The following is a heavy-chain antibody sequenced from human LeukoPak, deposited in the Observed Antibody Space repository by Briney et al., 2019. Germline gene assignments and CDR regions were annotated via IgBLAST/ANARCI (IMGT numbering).Heavy chain of an antibody. J-gene: IGHJ4*02. D-gene: IGHD2-8*02. V-gene: IGHV3-30*03. Sequence: GGSLRLSCAASGFNFSEYCMIWVRQAPGKGLEWVAVISYDGSNKYYADSVKGRFTISRDNSKNTLYLQMNSLRAEDTAIYYCATYRQVLLPFESWGQGTLVTVSS. CDR2: ISYDGSNK. CDR1: GFNFSEYC. CDR3: ATYRQVLLPFES.